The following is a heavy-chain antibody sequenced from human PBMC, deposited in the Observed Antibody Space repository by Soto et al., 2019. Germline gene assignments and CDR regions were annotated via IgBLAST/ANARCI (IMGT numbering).Heavy chain of an antibody. J-gene: IGHJ4*02. V-gene: IGHV3-23*01. D-gene: IGHD5-12*01. CDR1: GFTFSSYA. Sequence: PGGSLRLSCAASGFTFSSYAMSWVRQAPGKGLEWVSAISGSGGSTYYADSVKGRFTISRDNSKNTLYLQMNSLRAEDTAVYYCAKWPGGYSGYDFTPDYWGQGTLVTVSS. CDR3: AKWPGGYSGYDFTPDY. CDR2: ISGSGGST.